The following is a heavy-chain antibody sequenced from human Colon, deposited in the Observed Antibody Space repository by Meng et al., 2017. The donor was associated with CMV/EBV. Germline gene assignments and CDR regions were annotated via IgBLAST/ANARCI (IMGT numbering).Heavy chain of an antibody. V-gene: IGHV4-59*01. CDR2: VSYSGSA. D-gene: IGHD2-15*01. J-gene: IGHJ4*02. Sequence: GSLRLSCAVYGGSFSGYYWSWIRQPPGKGREWIGYVSYSGSANYNPSLKSRVTISVDTSKNQFSLKLTSMTAADTAVYYCARAWGAYCSGGTCYGGRSFDYWGQGTLVTVSS. CDR1: GGSFSGYY. CDR3: ARAWGAYCSGGTCYGGRSFDY.